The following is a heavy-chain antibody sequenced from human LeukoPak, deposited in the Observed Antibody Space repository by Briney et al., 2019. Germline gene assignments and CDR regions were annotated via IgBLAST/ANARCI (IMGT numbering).Heavy chain of an antibody. D-gene: IGHD3-3*01. CDR1: VGSISSSSYY. CDR2: IYYSGST. V-gene: IGHV4-39*01. CDR3: ASAQPSYDFWSGYYHNYFDY. Sequence: PSETLSLTCTVSVGSISSSSYYWGWIRQPPGKGLEWLGRIYYSGSTYYNPSLKSRVTISADTSKNQFSLKLSSVTAADTAVYYCASAQPSYDFWSGYYHNYFDYWGQGTLVTVSS. J-gene: IGHJ4*02.